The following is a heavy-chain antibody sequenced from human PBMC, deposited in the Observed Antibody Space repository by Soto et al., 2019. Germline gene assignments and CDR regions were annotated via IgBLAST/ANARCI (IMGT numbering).Heavy chain of an antibody. V-gene: IGHV3-23*01. CDR3: VKASTYSSSQGWFDP. J-gene: IGHJ5*02. Sequence: QAGGSLRLSCAASGFTFSSYAMSWVRQAPGKGLEWVSAISGSGGSTYYADSVKGRFTISRDNSKNTLYLQMNSLRAEDTALYYCVKASTYSSSQGWFDPWGQGTMVTVSS. CDR1: GFTFSSYA. D-gene: IGHD6-6*01. CDR2: ISGSGGST.